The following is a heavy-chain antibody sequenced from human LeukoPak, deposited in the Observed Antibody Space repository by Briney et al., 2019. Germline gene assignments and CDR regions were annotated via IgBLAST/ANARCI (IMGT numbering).Heavy chain of an antibody. D-gene: IGHD6-19*01. CDR2: INRSGST. J-gene: IGHJ4*02. CDR3: ATPEASVAGLS. V-gene: IGHV4-34*01. Sequence: SETLSLTCAVYGGSFSGYYWSWIRQPPGKGLEWIGEINRSGSTNYNPSLKSRVTISVDTSKNQFSLKLSSVTAADTAVYYCATPEASVAGLSWGQGTLVTVSS. CDR1: GGSFSGYY.